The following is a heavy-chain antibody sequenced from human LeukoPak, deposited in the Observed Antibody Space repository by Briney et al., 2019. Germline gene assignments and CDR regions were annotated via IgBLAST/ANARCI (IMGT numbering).Heavy chain of an antibody. Sequence: ASVKVSCKASGYTFTSYGISWVRQAPGQGLEWMGWISAYNGNTNYAQKLQGRVTMTTDTSTSTAYMELRSLRADDTAVYYCAKGPNQYGPYYFDNWGQGTLVTVSS. CDR2: ISAYNGNT. V-gene: IGHV1-18*01. CDR1: GYTFTSYG. J-gene: IGHJ4*02. D-gene: IGHD1-14*01. CDR3: AKGPNQYGPYYFDN.